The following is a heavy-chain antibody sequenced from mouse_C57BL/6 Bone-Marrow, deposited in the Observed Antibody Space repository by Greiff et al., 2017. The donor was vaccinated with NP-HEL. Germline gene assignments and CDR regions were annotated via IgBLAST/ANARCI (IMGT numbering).Heavy chain of an antibody. CDR3: ARFFYYYGSSYGYFDV. Sequence: EVKVVESGGGLVQPGGSLKLSCAASGFTFSDYGMAWVRQAPRKGPEWVAFISNLAYSIYYADTVTGRFTISRENAKNTMYLEMSSLRSEDTAMYYCARFFYYYGSSYGYFDVWGTGTTVTVSS. V-gene: IGHV5-15*01. J-gene: IGHJ1*03. CDR1: GFTFSDYG. D-gene: IGHD1-1*01. CDR2: ISNLAYSI.